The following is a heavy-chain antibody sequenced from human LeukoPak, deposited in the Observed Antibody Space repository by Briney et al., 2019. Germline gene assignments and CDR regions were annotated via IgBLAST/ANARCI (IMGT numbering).Heavy chain of an antibody. CDR3: AREDGSSWYYFDS. J-gene: IGHJ4*02. CDR2: IYYSGST. V-gene: IGHV4-59*01. CDR1: GGSISSYY. D-gene: IGHD6-13*01. Sequence: SETLSLTCTVSGGSISSYYWSWIRQPPGKGLEWIGYIYYSGSTNYNPSLKSRVTISVDTSKNQFSLKLSSVTAADTAVYYCAREDGSSWYYFDSWGQGTLVTVSS.